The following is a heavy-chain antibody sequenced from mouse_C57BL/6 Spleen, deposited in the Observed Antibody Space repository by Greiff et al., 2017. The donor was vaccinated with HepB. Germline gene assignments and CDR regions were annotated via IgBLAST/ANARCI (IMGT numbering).Heavy chain of an antibody. J-gene: IGHJ3*01. Sequence: QVQLQQPGAELVKPGASVKLSCKASGYTFTSYWMHWVKQRPGQGLEWIGEIDPSDSYTNYNQKFKGKSTLTVDKSSSTAYMQLSSLTSEDSAVYYCARDYYGSKFAYWGQGTLVTVSA. CDR2: IDPSDSYT. CDR1: GYTFTSYW. V-gene: IGHV1-69*01. CDR3: ARDYYGSKFAY. D-gene: IGHD1-1*01.